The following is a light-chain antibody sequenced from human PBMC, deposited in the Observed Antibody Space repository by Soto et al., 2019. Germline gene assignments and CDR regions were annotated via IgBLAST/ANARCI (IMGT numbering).Light chain of an antibody. Sequence: QSALTQPASVSGSPGQSITISCTGTSSDVGGSNFVSWYQQHPGKAPKVIIFDVSNRPSGVSDRFSGSKSGNTASLTIFGLQAEDEADYYCCSYTSTTTLVIFGGGTKVTVL. CDR3: CSYTSTTTLVI. CDR2: DVS. J-gene: IGLJ2*01. CDR1: SSDVGGSNF. V-gene: IGLV2-14*01.